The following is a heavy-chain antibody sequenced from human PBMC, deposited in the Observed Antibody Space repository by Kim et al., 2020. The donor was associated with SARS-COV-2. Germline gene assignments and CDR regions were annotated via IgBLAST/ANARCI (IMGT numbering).Heavy chain of an antibody. D-gene: IGHD3-10*01. V-gene: IGHV4-59*08. Sequence: SETLSLTCTVSGGSINSYYWSWIRQTPGKGLEWIGFIYYSGSINYNPSLKSRVTISVDMSKNQFSLKLSSVTAADTAVYYCARHGGVEITVVRGVVFDIWGPGTMVTVSS. CDR2: IYYSGSI. CDR1: GGSINSYY. J-gene: IGHJ3*02. CDR3: ARHGGVEITVVRGVVFDI.